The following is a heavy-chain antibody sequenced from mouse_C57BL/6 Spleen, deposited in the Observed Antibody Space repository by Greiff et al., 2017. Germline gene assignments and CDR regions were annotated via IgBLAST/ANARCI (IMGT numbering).Heavy chain of an antibody. V-gene: IGHV1-15*01. CDR2: IDPETGGT. Sequence: QVQLQQSGAALVRPGASVTLSCKASGYTFTDSEMHWVKQTPVHGLEWIGAIDPETGGTAFNQKFKGKAILTADKSSSTSYMELLCLTSDDSAVYYCTKSYYSNYGLAYWGQGALVTVSA. CDR1: GYTFTDSE. D-gene: IGHD2-5*01. CDR3: TKSYYSNYGLAY. J-gene: IGHJ3*01.